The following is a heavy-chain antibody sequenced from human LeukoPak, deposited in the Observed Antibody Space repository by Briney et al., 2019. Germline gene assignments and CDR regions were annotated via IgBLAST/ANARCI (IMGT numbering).Heavy chain of an antibody. D-gene: IGHD6-13*01. Sequence: GGSLRLSCAASGFTFSSYAMSWVRQAPGKGLEWVSAISGSGGSTYYADSVKGRFTISRDNAKNSLYLQMNGLRAEDTAVYYCARGGGIAAAGAAVDWGQGTLVTVSS. CDR1: GFTFSSYA. CDR2: ISGSGGST. V-gene: IGHV3-23*01. J-gene: IGHJ4*02. CDR3: ARGGGIAAAGAAVD.